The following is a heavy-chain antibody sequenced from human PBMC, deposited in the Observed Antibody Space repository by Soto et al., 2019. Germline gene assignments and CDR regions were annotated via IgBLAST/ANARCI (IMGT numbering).Heavy chain of an antibody. CDR1: GGSISSYY. CDR3: ARTPAVGPGGIFYYYGMDV. Sequence: SETLSLTCTVSGGSISSYYWSWIRQPPGKGLEWIGYIYYSGSTNYNPSLKSRVTISIDTSKNQFSLKLSSVTAADTAVYYCARTPAVGPGGIFYYYGMDVWGQGTTVTVSS. CDR2: IYYSGST. J-gene: IGHJ6*02. V-gene: IGHV4-59*01. D-gene: IGHD1-26*01.